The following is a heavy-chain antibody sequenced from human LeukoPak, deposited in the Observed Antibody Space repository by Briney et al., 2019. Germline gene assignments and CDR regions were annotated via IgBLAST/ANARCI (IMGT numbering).Heavy chain of an antibody. Sequence: SETLSLTCTVSGGSISSGDYHWSWIRQPPGKGLEWIGYIYYSGSTYYNPSLKSRVTISIDRSKNQFSLKLSSVTAADTAVYYCARARDTTSGSNWFDPWGQGTLVTVSS. D-gene: IGHD1-26*01. CDR2: IYYSGST. CDR3: ARARDTTSGSNWFDP. V-gene: IGHV4-30-4*08. CDR1: GGSISSGDYH. J-gene: IGHJ5*02.